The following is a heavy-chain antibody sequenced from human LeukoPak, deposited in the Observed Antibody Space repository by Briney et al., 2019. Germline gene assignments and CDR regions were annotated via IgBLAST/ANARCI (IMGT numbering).Heavy chain of an antibody. CDR3: ARGGPMWASGSYDY. CDR2: INHSGST. Sequence: PSETLSLTCAVYGGSFSGYYWSWIRQPPGKGLEWIGEINHSGSTNYNPSLKSRVTISVDTSKNQFSLKLSSVTAADTAVYYCARGGPMWASGSYDYWGQGTLVTVSS. D-gene: IGHD1-26*01. CDR1: GGSFSGYY. V-gene: IGHV4-34*01. J-gene: IGHJ4*02.